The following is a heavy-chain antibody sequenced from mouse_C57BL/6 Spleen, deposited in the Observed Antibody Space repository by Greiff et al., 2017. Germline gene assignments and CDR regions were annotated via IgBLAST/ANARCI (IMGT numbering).Heavy chain of an antibody. CDR1: GYAFTSYW. D-gene: IGHD3-2*02. Sequence: QVQLQQPGAELVKPGASVKMSCKASGYAFTSYWITWVKQRPGQGLEWIGDIYPGSGSTNYNEKFKSKATLTVDTSSSTAYMQLSSLTSEDSAVYYCARGRQLRYEAMDYWGKGTSVTVAS. CDR2: IYPGSGST. V-gene: IGHV1-55*01. CDR3: ARGRQLRYEAMDY. J-gene: IGHJ4*01.